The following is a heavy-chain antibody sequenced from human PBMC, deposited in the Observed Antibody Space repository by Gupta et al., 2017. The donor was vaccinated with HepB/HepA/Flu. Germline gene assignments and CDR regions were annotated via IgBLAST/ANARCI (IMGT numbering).Heavy chain of an antibody. Sequence: QVQLVESGGGVVQPGRSLRLSCAASGFTFSSYAMHWVRQAPGKGLEWVAVISYDGSNKYYADSVKGRFTISRDNSKNTLYLQMNSLRAEDTAVYYCARPFTVTTEFDYWGQGTLVTVSS. V-gene: IGHV3-30-3*01. CDR2: ISYDGSNK. J-gene: IGHJ4*02. CDR1: GFTFSSYA. CDR3: ARPFTVTTEFDY. D-gene: IGHD4-17*01.